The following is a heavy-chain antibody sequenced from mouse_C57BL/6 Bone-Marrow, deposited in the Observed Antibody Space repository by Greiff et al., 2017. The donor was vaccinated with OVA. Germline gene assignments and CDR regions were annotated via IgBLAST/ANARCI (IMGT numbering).Heavy chain of an antibody. D-gene: IGHD1-1*01. V-gene: IGHV1-59*01. CDR2: IDPSDSYT. CDR3: AHTVVATSDY. J-gene: IGHJ2*01. CDR1: GYTFTSYW. Sequence: QVQLKQPGAELVRPGTSVKLSCKASGYTFTSYWMHWVKQRPGQGLEWIGVIDPSDSYTNYNQKFKGKATLTVDTSSSTAYMQLSSLTSEDSAVYYCAHTVVATSDYWGQGTTLTVSS.